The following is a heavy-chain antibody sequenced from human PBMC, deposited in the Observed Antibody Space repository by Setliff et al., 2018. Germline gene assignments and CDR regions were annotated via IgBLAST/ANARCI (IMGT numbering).Heavy chain of an antibody. J-gene: IGHJ6*03. CDR3: AREQWLDPPGYYYMDV. Sequence: PSETLSLTCTVSGGSISSYYWSWIRQSAGKGLEWIGHIYIGGSANYNPSLKSRVTMSIDTSKNQFSLKLNSVTAADMAVYYCAREQWLDPPGYYYMDVWAKGTTVTSP. V-gene: IGHV4-4*07. CDR1: GGSISSYY. D-gene: IGHD6-19*01. CDR2: IYIGGSA.